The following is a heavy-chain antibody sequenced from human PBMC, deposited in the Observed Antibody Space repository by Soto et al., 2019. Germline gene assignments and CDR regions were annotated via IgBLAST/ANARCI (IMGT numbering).Heavy chain of an antibody. CDR2: ISSSSSPI. V-gene: IGHV3-48*02. J-gene: IGHJ3*02. Sequence: EVQLVESGGGLVQPGGSLRLSCTASGFTFSTYGMNWVRQAPGKGLEWVSYISSSSSPIYYADSVKGRFTISRDNAKNSLSLQMNSLRDEDTAVYYCARDDYESHHAFDIWGQGTMVTVSS. CDR1: GFTFSTYG. CDR3: ARDDYESHHAFDI. D-gene: IGHD3-22*01.